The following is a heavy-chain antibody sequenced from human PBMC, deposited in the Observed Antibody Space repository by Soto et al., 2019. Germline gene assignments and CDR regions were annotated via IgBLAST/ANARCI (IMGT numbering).Heavy chain of an antibody. J-gene: IGHJ4*02. Sequence: TSETLSLTCAVSGYSISSGYYWGWIRQPPGKGLEWIGSIYHSGSTYYNPSLKSRVTISVDTSKNQFSLKLSSVTAADTAVYYCATVGTAGTTYDYWGQGTLVTVSS. CDR3: ATVGTAGTTYDY. V-gene: IGHV4-38-2*01. CDR2: IYHSGST. D-gene: IGHD6-13*01. CDR1: GYSISSGYY.